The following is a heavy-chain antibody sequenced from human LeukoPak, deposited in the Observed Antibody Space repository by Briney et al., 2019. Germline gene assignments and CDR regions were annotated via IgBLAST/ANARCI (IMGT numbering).Heavy chain of an antibody. Sequence: GGSLRLSFDRAALTAIIYTTGSARQGPGKGLDWVALISHDVENKEYADSVKGRLTISRDNSKNTLHLEMHSLDPDDTDVNYRAAGAPRLGFLWTIRSGNYSYKHMALWGKGTTVIVSS. D-gene: IGHD1-26*01. CDR1: ALTAIIYT. V-gene: IGHV3-30-3*02. CDR3: AAGAPRLGFLWTIRSGNYSYKHMAL. CDR2: ISHDVENK. J-gene: IGHJ6*03.